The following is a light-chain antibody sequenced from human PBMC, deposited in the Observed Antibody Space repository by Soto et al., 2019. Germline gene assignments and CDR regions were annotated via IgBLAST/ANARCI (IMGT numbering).Light chain of an antibody. Sequence: DIQMTQSPSTLSASVGDRVTITCRASQSISSWLAWYQQKPGKAPKRLVYKASSLESGVPSRFSGRGSGTEFPLTISSLQPDDVATYYCQQYNSYPTFGQGTKLEIK. CDR3: QQYNSYPT. V-gene: IGKV1-5*03. CDR1: QSISSW. CDR2: KAS. J-gene: IGKJ2*01.